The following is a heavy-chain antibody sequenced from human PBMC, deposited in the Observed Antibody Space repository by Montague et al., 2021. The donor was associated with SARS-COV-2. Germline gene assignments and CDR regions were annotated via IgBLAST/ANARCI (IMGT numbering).Heavy chain of an antibody. CDR3: ARVPFSSSWYYLDY. CDR1: GGPITGYF. CDR2: MHYSGST. Sequence: SETLSLTCTISGGPITGYFWTWIRQPPGKGLVWLGHMHYSGSTKYNPSLESRVTMSIDTSESQFSLHLRSVTAADTGVYYCARVPFSSSWYYLDYWGQGTLVTVSS. J-gene: IGHJ4*02. V-gene: IGHV4-59*12. D-gene: IGHD6-13*01.